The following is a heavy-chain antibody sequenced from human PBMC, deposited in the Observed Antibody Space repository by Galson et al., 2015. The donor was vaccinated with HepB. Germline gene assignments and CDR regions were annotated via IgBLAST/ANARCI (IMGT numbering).Heavy chain of an antibody. D-gene: IGHD2-2*01. CDR3: AKATVVPAHHDAFDI. Sequence: SLRLSCAASGFTFSSYWMHWVRQAPGKGLVWVSRINSDGSSTSYADSVKGRFTISRDNAKNTLYLQMNSLRAEDTAVYYCAKATVVPAHHDAFDIWGQGTMVTVSS. J-gene: IGHJ3*02. V-gene: IGHV3-74*01. CDR2: INSDGSST. CDR1: GFTFSSYW.